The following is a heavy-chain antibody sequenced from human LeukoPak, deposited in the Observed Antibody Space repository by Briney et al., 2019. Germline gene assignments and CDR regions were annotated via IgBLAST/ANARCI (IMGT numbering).Heavy chain of an antibody. CDR2: ISSSGSTI. V-gene: IGHV3-48*03. Sequence: GGPLRLSCAASGFTFSSYEMNWVRQAPGKGLEWVSYISSSGSTIYYADSVKGRFTISRDNAKNSLYLQMNSLRAEDTAVYYCARYDYVWGTHGYWGQGTLVTVSS. J-gene: IGHJ4*02. D-gene: IGHD3-16*01. CDR1: GFTFSSYE. CDR3: ARYDYVWGTHGY.